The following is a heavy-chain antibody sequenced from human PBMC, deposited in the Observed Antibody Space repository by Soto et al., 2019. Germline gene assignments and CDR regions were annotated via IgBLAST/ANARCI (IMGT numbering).Heavy chain of an antibody. CDR1: VYSLTTYY. Sequence: SETLSLTYPFSVYSLTTYYWILLRPPAGKGLEWIGRIDTSGNTNYNPSLKSRVTMSVDTSKKQFSLKLTSVTAADTAVYYCARYSNNWFQTEGMDVWGQGTTVTVS. CDR2: IDTSGNT. D-gene: IGHD6-13*01. J-gene: IGHJ6*02. CDR3: ARYSNNWFQTEGMDV. V-gene: IGHV4-4*07.